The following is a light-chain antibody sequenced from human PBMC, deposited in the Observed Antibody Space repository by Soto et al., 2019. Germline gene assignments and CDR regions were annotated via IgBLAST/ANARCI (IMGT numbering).Light chain of an antibody. CDR2: TSG. J-gene: IGKJ2*01. CDR1: QRITTY. V-gene: IGKV1-39*01. CDR3: QQTYSTPYT. Sequence: IHMTQSPSSLSASVGDRVTISCRASQRITTYLNWYQQKPGEPPKLLISTSGTLQRGVPSRFSGSVSGTDFTLTITSLPRADFATYFCQQTYSTPYTFGQGTQLEIK.